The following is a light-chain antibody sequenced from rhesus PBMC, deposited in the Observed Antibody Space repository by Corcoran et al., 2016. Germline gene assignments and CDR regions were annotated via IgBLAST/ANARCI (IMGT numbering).Light chain of an antibody. Sequence: DIQMTQSPSSLAASVGDRVTIICQASQGISSWLAWYQQKPGKAPKLLIYAASILQSGGPSRFSGSGSGTDFTLTISRLQPKDFATYYCQRHYNYPYGFGQGTKVGI. V-gene: IGKV1-18*01. CDR1: QGISSW. CDR2: AAS. CDR3: QRHYNYPYG. J-gene: IGKJ2*01.